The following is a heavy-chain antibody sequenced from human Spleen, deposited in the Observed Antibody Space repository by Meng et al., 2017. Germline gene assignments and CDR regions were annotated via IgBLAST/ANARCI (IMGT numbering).Heavy chain of an antibody. CDR2: ISFDGRNT. V-gene: IGHV3-30*07. J-gene: IGHJ4*02. CDR3: ARVIRNYDSSGYYYYFDY. D-gene: IGHD3-22*01. CDR1: GFIFSANA. Sequence: GESLKISCAASGFIFSANAMHWVRQAPGKGLEWVAVISFDGRNTYYADSVKGRFTISRDNSKNTLYLQMNSLRAEDTAVYYCARVIRNYDSSGYYYYFDYWGQGTLVTVSS.